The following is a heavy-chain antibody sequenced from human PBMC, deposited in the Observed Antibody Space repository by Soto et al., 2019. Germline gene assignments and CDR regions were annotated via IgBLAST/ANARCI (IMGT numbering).Heavy chain of an antibody. J-gene: IGHJ3*02. CDR3: ARGQPAAIGPVIDI. CDR1: GFTFSSYW. CDR2: INSDGSST. D-gene: IGHD2-2*02. V-gene: IGHV3-74*01. Sequence: GGSLRLSCAASGFTFSSYWMHWVRQAPGKGLVWVSRINSDGSSTSYADSVKGRFTISRDNAKNTLYLQMNSLRAEDTAVYYCARGQPAAIGPVIDIWGQGTMVTVSS.